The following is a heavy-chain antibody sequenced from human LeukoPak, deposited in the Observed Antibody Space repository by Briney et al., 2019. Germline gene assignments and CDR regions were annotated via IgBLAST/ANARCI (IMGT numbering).Heavy chain of an antibody. CDR3: ARDRVLNYFDY. Sequence: GGSLRLSCAASGFTFSSYSMNWVRQAPGKGLEWVSSISSSSSYIYYADSVKGRFNISRDNAKNSLYLQMNSLRAEDTAVYYCARDRVLNYFDYWGQGTLVTVSS. V-gene: IGHV3-21*01. CDR1: GFTFSSYS. CDR2: ISSSSSYI. J-gene: IGHJ4*02.